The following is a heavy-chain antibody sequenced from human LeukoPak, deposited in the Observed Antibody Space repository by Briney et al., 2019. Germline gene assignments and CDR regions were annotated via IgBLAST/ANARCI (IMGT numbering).Heavy chain of an antibody. CDR3: ATPRGSGCYLAFDY. Sequence: GGSLRLSCAASGFTFSSYGMSWVRQAPGKGLVWVSRINSDGSSTSYADSVKGRFTISRDNAKNTLYLQMNSLRAEDTAVYYCATPRGSGCYLAFDYWGQGTLVTVSS. D-gene: IGHD3-22*01. CDR1: GFTFSSYG. J-gene: IGHJ4*02. CDR2: INSDGSST. V-gene: IGHV3-74*01.